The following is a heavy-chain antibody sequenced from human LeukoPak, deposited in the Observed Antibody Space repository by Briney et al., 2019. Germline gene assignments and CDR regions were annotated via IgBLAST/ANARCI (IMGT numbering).Heavy chain of an antibody. CDR3: ARDTYKYSSSLGWFDP. CDR2: IYHSGST. CDR1: GYSISSGYY. D-gene: IGHD6-13*01. Sequence: PSETLSLTCTVSGYSISSGYYWGWIRQPPGKGLEWIGSIYHSGSTYYTPSLKSRVTMSVDTSKNQFSLKLSSVTAADTAVYYCARDTYKYSSSLGWFDPGGQGTLVTVSS. V-gene: IGHV4-38-2*02. J-gene: IGHJ5*02.